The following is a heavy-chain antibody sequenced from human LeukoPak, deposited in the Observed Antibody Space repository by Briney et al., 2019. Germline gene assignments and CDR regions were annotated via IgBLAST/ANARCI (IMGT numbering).Heavy chain of an antibody. J-gene: IGHJ4*02. Sequence: PSETLSLTCTVSGGSISSYYWSWIRQPPGKRLEWIGYIYYSGSTNYNPSLKSRVTISVDTSKNQFSLKLSSVTAADTAVYYCARHVYGPLFDYWGQGTLVTVSS. V-gene: IGHV4-59*08. CDR2: IYYSGST. CDR1: GGSISSYY. D-gene: IGHD3-10*01. CDR3: ARHVYGPLFDY.